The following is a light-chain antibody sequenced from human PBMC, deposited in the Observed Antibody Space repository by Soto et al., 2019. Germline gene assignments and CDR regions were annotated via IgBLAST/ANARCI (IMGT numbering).Light chain of an antibody. Sequence: QSVLTQPPSASGTPGQRVTISCSGSNSNIGSNTVSWYQQLPGTAPKLLIYSNNQLPSGVPDRFSGSKSGTSASLAISELQSEDEAHYYCLSWDYRLNGVFGGVTQVTVL. J-gene: IGLJ3*02. CDR1: NSNIGSNT. CDR3: LSWDYRLNGV. V-gene: IGLV1-44*01. CDR2: SNN.